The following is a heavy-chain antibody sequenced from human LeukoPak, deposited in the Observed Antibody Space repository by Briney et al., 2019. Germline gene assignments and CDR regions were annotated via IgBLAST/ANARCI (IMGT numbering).Heavy chain of an antibody. J-gene: IGHJ6*02. CDR1: GGSLSSSSYY. Sequence: PSETLSLTCTVSGGSLSSSSYYWGWIRQPPGKGLEWIGSIYYSGSTYYNPSLKSRVTISVDTSKNQFSLKLSSVTAADTAVYYCTRHGRIAAAGMDVWGQGTTVTVSS. D-gene: IGHD6-13*01. CDR2: IYYSGST. CDR3: TRHGRIAAAGMDV. V-gene: IGHV4-39*01.